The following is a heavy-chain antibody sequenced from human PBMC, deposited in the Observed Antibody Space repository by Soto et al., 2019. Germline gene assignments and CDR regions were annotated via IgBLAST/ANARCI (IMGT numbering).Heavy chain of an antibody. V-gene: IGHV3-74*03. D-gene: IGHD2-15*01. CDR1: GFTFGDYW. Sequence: VQLVEPGGGLVQSGGSLRLSCAASGFTFGDYWLHWVRQPPGKGLLWLSQIDGYGSNPKYADPVKGRFTISKDNAKSTLYLQMSSLRADDTAVYYCARVKGGSGGAGDPLDLWGQGTLVIVSS. J-gene: IGHJ5*02. CDR3: ARVKGGSGGAGDPLDL. CDR2: IDGYGSNP.